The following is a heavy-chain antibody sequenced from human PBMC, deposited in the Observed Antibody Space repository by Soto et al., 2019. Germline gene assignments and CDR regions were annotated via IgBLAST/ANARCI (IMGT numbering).Heavy chain of an antibody. CDR1: GFIFSTYT. Sequence: EVHLVESGGGLVQPGGSLSLSGSASGFIFSTYTWLWVPQVQGKGLEYVSAINTGAATSYVDSVRGRFTISRDNSKNTLYLQMSSLRPEDTALYYCVTGYSSGWYEIYWGQGTLVTVSS. D-gene: IGHD6-19*01. V-gene: IGHV3-64D*06. CDR2: INTGAAT. CDR3: VTGYSSGWYEIY. J-gene: IGHJ4*02.